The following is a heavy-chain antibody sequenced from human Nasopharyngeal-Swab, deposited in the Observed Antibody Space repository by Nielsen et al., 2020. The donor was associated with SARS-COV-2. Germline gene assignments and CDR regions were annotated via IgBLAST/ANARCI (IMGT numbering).Heavy chain of an antibody. J-gene: IGHJ5*02. CDR3: ARVVMVYAIYWFDP. Sequence: WIRQPPGKGLEWIGTISYSGSTYYTPSLKSRVTISVDTSKNQFSLKLSSVTAADTAVYYCARVVMVYAIYWFDPWGQGTLVTVSS. D-gene: IGHD2-8*01. CDR2: ISYSGST. V-gene: IGHV4-39*07.